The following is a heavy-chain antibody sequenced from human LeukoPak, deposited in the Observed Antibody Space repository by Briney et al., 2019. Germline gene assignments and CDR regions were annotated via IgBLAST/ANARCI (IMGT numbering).Heavy chain of an antibody. Sequence: PGGSLRLSCAASGFTFDDYAMHWVRQAPGKGLEWVSGISWNSGSIGYADSVKGRFTISRDNAKNSLYLQMNSLRAEDTALYYCAKDFPEAYWGQGTLVTVSS. J-gene: IGHJ4*02. CDR3: AKDFPEAY. CDR1: GFTFDDYA. CDR2: ISWNSGSI. V-gene: IGHV3-9*01.